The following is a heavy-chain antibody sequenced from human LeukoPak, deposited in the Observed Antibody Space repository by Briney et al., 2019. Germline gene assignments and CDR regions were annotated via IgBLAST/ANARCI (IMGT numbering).Heavy chain of an antibody. CDR1: GFTFSSYG. V-gene: IGHV3-30*18. D-gene: IGHD6-19*01. CDR3: AKDSNPYSSGWPPDY. J-gene: IGHJ4*02. Sequence: GGSLRLSCAASGFTFSSYGMHWVRQAPGKGLEWVAVISYDGSNKYYADSVKGRFTISRDNSKNTLYLQMNSLRAEDTAVYYCAKDSNPYSSGWPPDYWGQGTQVTVSS. CDR2: ISYDGSNK.